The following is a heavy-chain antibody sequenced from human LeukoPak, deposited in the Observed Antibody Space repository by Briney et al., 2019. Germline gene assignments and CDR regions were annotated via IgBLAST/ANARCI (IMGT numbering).Heavy chain of an antibody. J-gene: IGHJ4*02. CDR2: LNPNSGVT. D-gene: IGHD4-17*01. Sequence: ASVKVSCKASGYTFIGYYMHWVRQAHGQGLEWMGWLNPNSGVTNYAQKFQDRVTLTRDTSITTAYMELSRLRSDDTALFYCARATTVTTKFDYWGQGTLVTVSS. CDR3: ARATTVTTKFDY. CDR1: GYTFIGYY. V-gene: IGHV1-2*02.